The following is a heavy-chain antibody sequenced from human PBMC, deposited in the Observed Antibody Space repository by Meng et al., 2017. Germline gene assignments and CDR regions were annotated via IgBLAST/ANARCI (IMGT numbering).Heavy chain of an antibody. V-gene: IGHV3-11*01. CDR2: ISSSGSTI. D-gene: IGHD1-26*01. J-gene: IGHJ4*02. CDR3: ASKVGATTFDY. CDR1: GFTFSDYY. Sequence: GESLKISCAASGFTFSDYYMSWIRQAPGKGLEWVSYISSSGSTIYYADSVKGRFTISRDNAKNSLYLQMNSLRAEDTAVSYCASKVGATTFDYWGQGTLVTVSS.